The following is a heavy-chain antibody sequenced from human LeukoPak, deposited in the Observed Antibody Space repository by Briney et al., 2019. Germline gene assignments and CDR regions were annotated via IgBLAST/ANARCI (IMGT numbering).Heavy chain of an antibody. D-gene: IGHD3-3*01. CDR2: ISYSGST. V-gene: IGHV4-59*08. J-gene: IGHJ3*02. Sequence: SETLSLTCTISGGSISNYYWTWIRQPPGKGLEWIGFISYSGSTSYNPSLKSRVTISLDTSKNQFSLKLSSVTAADTAVYYCARPYYDFWSGYHGGAFDIWGQGTMVTVSS. CDR1: GGSISNYY. CDR3: ARPYYDFWSGYHGGAFDI.